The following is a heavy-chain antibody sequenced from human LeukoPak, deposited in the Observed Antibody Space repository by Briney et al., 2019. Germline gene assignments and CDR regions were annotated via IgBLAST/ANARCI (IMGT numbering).Heavy chain of an antibody. CDR3: ARGFLGVVTYDY. J-gene: IGHJ4*02. V-gene: IGHV3-53*01. CDR1: GFTVSSNY. D-gene: IGHD3-3*01. Sequence: GGSLTLSCVASGFTVSSNYMSWVRQAPGKGLEWVSVIYSGGSTYYADSVKGRFTISRDNSKNTLYLQMNSLRAEDTAVYYCARGFLGVVTYDYWGQGTLVTVSA. CDR2: IYSGGST.